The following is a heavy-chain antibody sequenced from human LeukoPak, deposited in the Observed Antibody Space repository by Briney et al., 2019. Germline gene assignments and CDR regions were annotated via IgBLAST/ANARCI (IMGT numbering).Heavy chain of an antibody. CDR1: GGSFSGYY. Sequence: SETLSLTCAVYGGSFSGYYWSWIRQPPGKGLEWIGEINHSGSTNYNPSLKSRVTISVDTSKNQFSLKLSSVTAADTAVYYCASPYYDILTGYYNGYYYGMDAWGQGTTVTVSS. CDR2: INHSGST. J-gene: IGHJ6*02. D-gene: IGHD3-9*01. CDR3: ASPYYDILTGYYNGYYYGMDA. V-gene: IGHV4-34*01.